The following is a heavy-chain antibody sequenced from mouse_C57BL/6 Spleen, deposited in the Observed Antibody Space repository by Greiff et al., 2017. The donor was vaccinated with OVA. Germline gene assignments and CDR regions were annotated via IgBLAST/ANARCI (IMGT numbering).Heavy chain of an antibody. CDR3: ARGESDDYEPMDY. J-gene: IGHJ4*01. Sequence: QVQLQQPGAELVKPGASVKLSCKASGYTFTSYWMQWVKQRPGQGLEWIGKIDPSDSYTNYNQKFKGKATLTVDTSSSTAYMQLSSLTSEDSAVYYCARGESDDYEPMDYWGQGTSVTVSS. CDR1: GYTFTSYW. CDR2: IDPSDSYT. V-gene: IGHV1-50*01. D-gene: IGHD2-4*01.